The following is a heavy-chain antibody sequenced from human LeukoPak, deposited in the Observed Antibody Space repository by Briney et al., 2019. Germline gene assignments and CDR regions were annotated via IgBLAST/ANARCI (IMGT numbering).Heavy chain of an antibody. CDR2: IIPILGIA. Sequence: ASVKVSCKASGGTFSSYAISWVRQAPGQGLEWMGRIIPILGIANYAQKFQGRVTITADKSTSTAYMELSSLRSEDTAVYYCARDPHYDSSGYSDYWGQGTLVTVSS. D-gene: IGHD3-22*01. CDR3: ARDPHYDSSGYSDY. CDR1: GGTFSSYA. J-gene: IGHJ4*02. V-gene: IGHV1-69*04.